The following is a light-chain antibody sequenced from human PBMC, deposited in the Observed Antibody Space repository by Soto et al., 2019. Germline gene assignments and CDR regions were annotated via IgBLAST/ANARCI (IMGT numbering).Light chain of an antibody. Sequence: QSVLTQPASVSGSPGQSITISCTGTSSDVGSYNLVSWYQQHPGKAPKLMIYEGSKGPSGISNRFSGSKSGNTASLTISGLQAEDEAEYYCCSYEDSSRIFVFGSGTKVTVL. CDR1: SSDVGSYNL. CDR2: EGS. J-gene: IGLJ1*01. CDR3: CSYEDSSRIFV. V-gene: IGLV2-23*01.